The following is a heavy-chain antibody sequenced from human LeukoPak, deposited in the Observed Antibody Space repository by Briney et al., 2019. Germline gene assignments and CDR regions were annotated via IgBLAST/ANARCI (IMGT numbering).Heavy chain of an antibody. D-gene: IGHD3-10*01. CDR2: ISSSSSYI. CDR3: ARAMVRGVTDY. J-gene: IGHJ4*02. V-gene: IGHV3-21*01. Sequence: GGSLRLSCAASGFTFSSNSMNWVRQAPGKGLEWVSCISSSSSYIYYADSVKGRFTISRDNAKNSLYLQMNSLRAEDTAVYYCARAMVRGVTDYWGQGTLVTVSS. CDR1: GFTFSSNS.